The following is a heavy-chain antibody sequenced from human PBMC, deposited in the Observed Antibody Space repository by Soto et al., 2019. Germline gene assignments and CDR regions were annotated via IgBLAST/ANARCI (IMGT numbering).Heavy chain of an antibody. D-gene: IGHD4-17*01. CDR3: ARLPIGMTTVSYFDY. V-gene: IGHV4-39*01. J-gene: IGHJ4*02. CDR1: GGSISSSSYY. CDR2: IYYRGST. Sequence: SETLSLTCTVSGGSISSSSYYWGWIRQPPGKGLEWIGSIYYRGSTYYNPSLKSRVTISVDTSKNQFSLKLSSVTAADTAVYYCARLPIGMTTVSYFDYWGQGTLVTVSS.